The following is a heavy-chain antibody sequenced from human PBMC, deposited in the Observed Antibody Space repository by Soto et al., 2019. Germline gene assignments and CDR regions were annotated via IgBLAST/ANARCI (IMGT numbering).Heavy chain of an antibody. CDR3: ARLLTIFGVVSNFDY. D-gene: IGHD3-3*01. Sequence: PSETLSLTCTVSGGSISSGGYYWSWIRQHPGKGLEWIGYIYYSGSTYYNPSLKSRVTISVDTSKNQFSLKLSSVTAADTAVYYCARLLTIFGVVSNFDYWGQGTLVTVSS. CDR2: IYYSGST. CDR1: GGSISSGGYY. V-gene: IGHV4-31*03. J-gene: IGHJ4*02.